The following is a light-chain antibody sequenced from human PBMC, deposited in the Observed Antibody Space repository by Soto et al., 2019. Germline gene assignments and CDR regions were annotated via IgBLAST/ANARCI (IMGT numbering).Light chain of an antibody. CDR3: SSYAGSDIFV. J-gene: IGLJ2*01. CDR2: EVN. Sequence: QSALTQPPSASGSPGQSLTISCTGTSSDVGGYNYVFWYQQHPGKAPKLMIYEVNKRPSGVPDRFSGSKSGNTASLTVSGRQAEDEDDYYCSSYAGSDIFVFGGGTKLTVL. CDR1: SSDVGGYNY. V-gene: IGLV2-8*01.